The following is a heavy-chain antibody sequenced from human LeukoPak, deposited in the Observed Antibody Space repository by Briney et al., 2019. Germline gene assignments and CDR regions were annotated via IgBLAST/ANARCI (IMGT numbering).Heavy chain of an antibody. V-gene: IGHV1-69*04. CDR3: ARLAAAGGADY. CDR2: IIPILGIA. Sequence: SVKVPCKASGCTFSSYAISWVRQAPGQGLEWMGRIIPILGIANYAQKFQGRVTITADKSTSTAYMELSSLRSEDTAVYYCARLAAAGGADYWGQGTLVTVSS. D-gene: IGHD6-13*01. CDR1: GCTFSSYA. J-gene: IGHJ4*02.